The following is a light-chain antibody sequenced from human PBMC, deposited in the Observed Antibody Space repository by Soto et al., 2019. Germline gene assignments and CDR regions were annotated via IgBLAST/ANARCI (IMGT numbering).Light chain of an antibody. CDR3: GSYTSGSTLVL. Sequence: QPASVSGSPGQSITISCTGTSSDVGGYNYVSWYQQHPGKAPKLMIYDVSNRPSGVSNRFSGSKSGNTASLTISGLQAEDEADYYCGSYTSGSTLVLFGGGTKLTVL. CDR2: DVS. J-gene: IGLJ2*01. V-gene: IGLV2-14*01. CDR1: SSDVGGYNY.